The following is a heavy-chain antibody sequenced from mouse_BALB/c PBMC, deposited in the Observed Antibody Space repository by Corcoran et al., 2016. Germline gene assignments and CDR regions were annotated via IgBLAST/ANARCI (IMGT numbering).Heavy chain of an antibody. Sequence: QIQLVQSGPELKKPGETVKISCKASGYTFTNYGMNWVKQAPGKGLKWMGWINTYTGEPTYADDFKGRFAFSLETSASTAYLQINNLKNEDTATYFCARRPYGNYGYFDVWGAGTTVTVSS. J-gene: IGHJ1*01. V-gene: IGHV9-3-1*01. D-gene: IGHD2-10*02. CDR3: ARRPYGNYGYFDV. CDR2: INTYTGEP. CDR1: GYTFTNYG.